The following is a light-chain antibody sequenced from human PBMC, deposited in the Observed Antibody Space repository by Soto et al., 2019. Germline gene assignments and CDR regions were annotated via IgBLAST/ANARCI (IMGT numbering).Light chain of an antibody. CDR3: FSFTTTSTHV. CDR2: SNT. CDR1: SSNIGAGHD. V-gene: IGLV1-40*01. Sequence: QSVLTQPPSVSGAPGQTVTISCTGGSSNIGAGHDVHWYQQIPGTAPKLVLYSNTARPSGVPDRFSGSRSGSSGSLAITGLQVEDEAEYFCFSFTTTSTHVFGTGTKVTVL. J-gene: IGLJ1*01.